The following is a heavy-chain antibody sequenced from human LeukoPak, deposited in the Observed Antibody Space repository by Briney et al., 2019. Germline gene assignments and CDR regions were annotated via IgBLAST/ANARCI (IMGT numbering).Heavy chain of an antibody. J-gene: IGHJ6*03. V-gene: IGHV1-46*01. CDR1: GYTFTSYY. CDR3: ARGPLIVLMVYAGGNYMDV. D-gene: IGHD2-8*01. CDR2: INPSGGST. Sequence: ASVKVSCKASGYTFTSYYMHWVRRAPGQGLEWMGIINPSGGSTSYAQKFQGRVTMTRDMSTSTVYMELSSLRSEDTAVYYCARGPLIVLMVYAGGNYMDVWGKGTTVTIYS.